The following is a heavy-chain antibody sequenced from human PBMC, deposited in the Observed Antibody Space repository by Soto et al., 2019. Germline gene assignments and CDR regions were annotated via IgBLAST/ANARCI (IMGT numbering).Heavy chain of an antibody. J-gene: IGHJ4*02. CDR2: IIPILGIA. Sequence: SVKVSCKASGGTFSSYTISWVRQAPGQGLGWMGRIIPILGIANYAQKFQGRVTITADKSTSTAYMELSSLRSEDTAVYYCAMTPIEVYYFDYWGQGTLVTVSS. V-gene: IGHV1-69*02. CDR3: AMTPIEVYYFDY. CDR1: GGTFSSYT.